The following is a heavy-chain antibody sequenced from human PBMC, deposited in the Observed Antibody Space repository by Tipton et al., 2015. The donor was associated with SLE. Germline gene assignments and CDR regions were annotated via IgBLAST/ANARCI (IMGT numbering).Heavy chain of an antibody. CDR2: IYISGLI. Sequence: TLSLTCAFSGGSFSGNYWSWIRQPAGKGLEWIGRIYISGLINYNPSLKSRVTISIHTSKNQFSLKLSSVTAADTAVYYCARERLRCSGDGYPDWFDPWGQGTRVTVSS. J-gene: IGHJ5*02. CDR3: ARERLRCSGDGYPDWFDP. CDR1: GGSFSGNY. V-gene: IGHV4-4*07. D-gene: IGHD2-21*01.